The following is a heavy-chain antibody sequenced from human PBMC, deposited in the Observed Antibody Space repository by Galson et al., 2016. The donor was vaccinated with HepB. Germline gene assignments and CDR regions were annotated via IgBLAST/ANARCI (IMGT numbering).Heavy chain of an antibody. J-gene: IGHJ4*02. CDR1: GFTFSSYS. V-gene: IGHV3-48*04. CDR3: ARQSQMARTVFDH. CDR2: IGDTGSRI. Sequence: SLRLSCAASGFTFSSYSMNWVRQAPGKGLEWVSYIGDTGSRIYYADSAKGRFTISRDNAKTSLFLQMNSLRAEDTAVYYCARQSQMARTVFDHWGQGNLVTVSS. D-gene: IGHD5-24*01.